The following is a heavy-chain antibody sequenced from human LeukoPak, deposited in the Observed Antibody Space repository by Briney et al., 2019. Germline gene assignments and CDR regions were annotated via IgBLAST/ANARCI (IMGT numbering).Heavy chain of an antibody. D-gene: IGHD3-10*01. CDR3: AKLFESGTYNNFFHY. CDR1: GFTFSSYG. J-gene: IGHJ4*02. CDR2: ITATSSST. Sequence: GGSRRLSCAASGFTFSSYGMSWVRQAPGKGLEWVSAITATSSSTHGADSVQGRFTISRDNSKNTPYLQMNSLRPEDTAIYYCAKLFESGTYNNFFHYWGQGTLVTVFS. V-gene: IGHV3-23*01.